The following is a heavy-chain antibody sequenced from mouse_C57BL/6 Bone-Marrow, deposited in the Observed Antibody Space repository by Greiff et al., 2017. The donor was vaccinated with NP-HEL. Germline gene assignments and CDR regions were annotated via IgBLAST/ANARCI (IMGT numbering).Heavy chain of an antibody. CDR2: INPYNGGT. V-gene: IGHV1-19*01. Sequence: EVQRVESGPVLVKPGASVKMSCKASGYTFTDYYMNWVKQSHGKSLEWIGVINPYNGGTSYNQKFKGKATLTVDKSSSTAYMELNSLTSEDSAVYYCARKGSSYWYFDVWGTGTTVTVSS. CDR1: GYTFTDYY. D-gene: IGHD1-1*01. CDR3: ARKGSSYWYFDV. J-gene: IGHJ1*03.